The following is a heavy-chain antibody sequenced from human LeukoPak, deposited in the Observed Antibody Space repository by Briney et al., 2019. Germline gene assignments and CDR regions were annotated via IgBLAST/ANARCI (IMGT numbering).Heavy chain of an antibody. CDR1: EDTFTNYD. V-gene: IGHV1-8*01. CDR2: MNPNSGDT. Sequence: ASVKVSCKASEDTFTNYDINWVRQATGQGLEWMGWMNPNSGDTEYAQKFLGRVTMTRDTSIRIAYMELSSLRSEDTAVYYCARARQVASYNYYYMDVWGKGTTVTVSS. CDR3: ARARQVASYNYYYMDV. J-gene: IGHJ6*03.